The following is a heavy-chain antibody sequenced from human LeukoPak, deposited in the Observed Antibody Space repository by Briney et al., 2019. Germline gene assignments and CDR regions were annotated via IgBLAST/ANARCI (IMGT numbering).Heavy chain of an antibody. CDR1: GGSISSYY. J-gene: IGHJ3*02. V-gene: IGHV4-59*01. CDR2: IYYSGST. CDR3: AREVLCSSTSCYCDAFDI. D-gene: IGHD2-2*01. Sequence: SETLSLTCTVSGGSISSYYWSWIRQPPGKGLEWIGYIYYSGSTNYNPSLKSRVTISVDTSKNQFSLKLSSVTAADTAVYYCAREVLCSSTSCYCDAFDIWGQGTMVTVSS.